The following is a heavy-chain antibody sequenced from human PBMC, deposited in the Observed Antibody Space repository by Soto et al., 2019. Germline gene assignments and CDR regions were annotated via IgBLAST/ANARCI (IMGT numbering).Heavy chain of an antibody. CDR1: GFTFDDYA. V-gene: IGHV3-9*01. CDR3: AKGIAVAPRRKPEMRDAFDI. J-gene: IGHJ3*02. Sequence: GGSLRLSCAASGFTFDDYAMHWVRQAPGKGLEWVSGISWNSGSIGYADSVKGRFTISRDNTKNSLYLQMNSLRAEDTALYYCAKGIAVAPRRKPEMRDAFDIWGQGTMVTVSS. CDR2: ISWNSGSI. D-gene: IGHD6-19*01.